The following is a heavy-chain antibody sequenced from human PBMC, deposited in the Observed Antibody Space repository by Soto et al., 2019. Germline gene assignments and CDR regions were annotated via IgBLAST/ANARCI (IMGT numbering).Heavy chain of an antibody. CDR3: AGDPGFGFGYSYAFAMDV. D-gene: IGHD5-18*01. CDR1: GYTFSNYG. J-gene: IGHJ6*02. Sequence: QVQLVQSGAEVKKPGASVKVSCKASGYTFSNYGISWVRQGPGQGLEWMGWISGYNGNTHYEEKVQDRIKMTTDTTTRTTYLELKSLSSDDTAVYFCAGDPGFGFGYSYAFAMDVWGQGTTVTVPS. V-gene: IGHV1-18*01. CDR2: ISGYNGNT.